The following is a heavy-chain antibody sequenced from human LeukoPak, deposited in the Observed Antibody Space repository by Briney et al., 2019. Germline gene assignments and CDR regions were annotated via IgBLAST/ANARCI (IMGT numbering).Heavy chain of an antibody. V-gene: IGHV1-58*02. D-gene: IGHD2-2*01. CDR1: GFTFTSSA. J-gene: IGHJ4*02. CDR3: AAERRYCSSTSCYGEGFGY. CDR2: IVVGSGNT. Sequence: SVKVSCKASGFTFTSSAMQWVRQARGQRLEWIGWIVVGSGNTNYAQKFQERVTITRDMSTSTAYMELSSLRSEDTAVYYCAAERRYCSSTSCYGEGFGYWGQGTLVIVSS.